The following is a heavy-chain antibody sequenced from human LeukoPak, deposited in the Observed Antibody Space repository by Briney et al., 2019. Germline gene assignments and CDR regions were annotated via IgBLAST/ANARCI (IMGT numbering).Heavy chain of an antibody. CDR2: ISYDGSNK. CDR3: ARECVAVACPFDY. V-gene: IGHV3-30*04. D-gene: IGHD6-19*01. CDR1: GFTFSSYA. Sequence: GRSLRLSCAASGFTFSSYAMHWVRQAPGKGLEWVAVISYDGSNKYYADSVKGRFTISRDNSKNTLYLQMNSLRAEDTAVYYCARECVAVACPFDYWGQGTLVAVSS. J-gene: IGHJ4*02.